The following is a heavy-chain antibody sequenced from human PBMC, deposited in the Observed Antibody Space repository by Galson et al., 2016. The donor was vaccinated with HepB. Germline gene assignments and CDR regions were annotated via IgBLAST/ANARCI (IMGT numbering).Heavy chain of an antibody. V-gene: IGHV3-49*03. CDR3: TREIYGDSAY. Sequence: SLRLSCAASGFTFGDYLMAWYRQAPGKGLEWVGLIRSKGYGGTTEYAASVKGRFTISRDESKAIAYLQMNSLKTEDTAVYYCTREIYGDSAYWGQGTLVTVSS. D-gene: IGHD4-17*01. J-gene: IGHJ4*02. CDR1: GFTFGDYL. CDR2: IRSKGYGGTT.